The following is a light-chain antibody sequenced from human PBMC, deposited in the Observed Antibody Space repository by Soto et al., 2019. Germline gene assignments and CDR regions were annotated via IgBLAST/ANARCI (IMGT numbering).Light chain of an antibody. CDR3: QQRGYWPPLN. CDR1: QSVSSY. J-gene: IGKJ4*01. CDR2: DAS. V-gene: IGKV3-11*01. Sequence: EIVLTQSPATLSLSPGERATLSCRASQSVSSYLAWYQQKPGQAPRLLIYDASNRATGIPARFSGSGSGTDFTLTISSLEPEDFAVYYCQQRGYWPPLNFGGGTKVEIK.